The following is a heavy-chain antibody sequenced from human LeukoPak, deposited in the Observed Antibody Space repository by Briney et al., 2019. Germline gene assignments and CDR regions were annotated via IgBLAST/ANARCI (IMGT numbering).Heavy chain of an antibody. V-gene: IGHV1-8*01. CDR1: GYTFTSYD. Sequence: GASVKVSCKASGYTFTSYDINWVRQATGQGLEWMGWMNPNSGNTGYAQKFQGRVTMTRNTSISTAYMELSSLRSEDTAVYYCAGGAKSYYYDSSGQSGYWGQGTLVTVSS. D-gene: IGHD3-22*01. CDR2: MNPNSGNT. J-gene: IGHJ4*02. CDR3: AGGAKSYYYDSSGQSGY.